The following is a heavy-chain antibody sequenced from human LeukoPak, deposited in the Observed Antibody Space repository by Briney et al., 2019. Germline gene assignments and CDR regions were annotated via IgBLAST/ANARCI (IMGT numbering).Heavy chain of an antibody. CDR1: GYTFTSYD. Sequence: ASVKVSCKASGYTFTSYDINWVRQATGQGLEWMGWMNPNSGNTGYAQKFQGRVTMTRNTSISTAYMELSSLRSEDTAVYYCARGRRFSSGWYIARMYYFDYWGQGTLVTVSS. D-gene: IGHD6-13*01. V-gene: IGHV1-8*01. CDR2: MNPNSGNT. J-gene: IGHJ4*02. CDR3: ARGRRFSSGWYIARMYYFDY.